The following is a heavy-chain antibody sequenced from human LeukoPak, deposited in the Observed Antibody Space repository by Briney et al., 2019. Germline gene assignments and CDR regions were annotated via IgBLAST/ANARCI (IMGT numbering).Heavy chain of an antibody. CDR1: EFTFSSYG. J-gene: IGHJ3*02. CDR3: AKGRMTTVTTVFAFDI. Sequence: PGGSLRLSCAASEFTFSSYGMHWVCQAPGKGLEWVAVISYDGSNKYYADSVKGRFTISRDNSKNTLYLQMNSLRAEDTAVYYCAKGRMTTVTTVFAFDIWGQGTMVTVSS. CDR2: ISYDGSNK. V-gene: IGHV3-30*18. D-gene: IGHD4-17*01.